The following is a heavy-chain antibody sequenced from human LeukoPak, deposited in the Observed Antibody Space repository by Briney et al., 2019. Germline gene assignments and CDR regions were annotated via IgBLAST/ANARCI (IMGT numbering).Heavy chain of an antibody. CDR2: IYYSGST. CDR1: DGSISGYY. CDR3: ARVERSGWYLFDP. D-gene: IGHD6-19*01. Sequence: SETLSLTCTVSDGSISGYYWSWIRQPPGKGLEWIGYIYYSGSTNYNPSLKSRVSISADTSKNQFPLRLSSVTAADTAVYYCARVERSGWYLFDPWGQGTLVTVSS. J-gene: IGHJ5*02. V-gene: IGHV4-59*01.